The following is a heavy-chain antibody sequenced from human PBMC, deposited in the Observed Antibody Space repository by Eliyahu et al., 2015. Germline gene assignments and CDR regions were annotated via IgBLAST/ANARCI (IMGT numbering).Heavy chain of an antibody. V-gene: IGHV3-7*01. Sequence: EVQLVESGGGLVQPGGSLRLSCAAXGFXFSXYWXSWVRQAPGKGLEWVANIKQDGSEKYYVDSVKGRFTISRDNAKNSLYLQMNSLRAEDTAVYYCARASSTIFGVVTLPYFDYWGQGTLVTVSS. CDR3: ARASSTIFGVVTLPYFDY. J-gene: IGHJ4*02. CDR2: IKQDGSEK. CDR1: GFXFSXYW. D-gene: IGHD3-3*01.